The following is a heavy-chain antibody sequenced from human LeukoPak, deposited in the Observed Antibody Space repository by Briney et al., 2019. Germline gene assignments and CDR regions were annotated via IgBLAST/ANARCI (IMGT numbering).Heavy chain of an antibody. CDR3: GKDIEPGGLGY. V-gene: IGHV3-9*02. CDR1: GFTSNDYA. CDR2: ITWDIDSI. D-gene: IGHD2-2*01. Sequence: GGTLRLSCAASGFTSNDYAMHWVRQPPGKGLEWVGGITWDIDSIGYADSVKGRSTISRDNARNSLFLQMNSLRPEDTALYYCGKDIEPGGLGYWGQGTVVTVSS. J-gene: IGHJ4*02.